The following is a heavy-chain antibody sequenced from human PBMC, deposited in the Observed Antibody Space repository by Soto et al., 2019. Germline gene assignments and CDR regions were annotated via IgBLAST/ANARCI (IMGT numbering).Heavy chain of an antibody. D-gene: IGHD6-13*01. CDR1: GYTFTSYG. CDR2: ISAYNGNT. J-gene: IGHJ3*02. Sequence: ASVKVSCKASGYTFTSYGISWVRQAPGQGLEWMGWISAYNGNTNYAQKLQGRVTMTTDTSTSTAYMELRSLRSDDTAVYYCARDRAAAGPHDAFGIWGQGTMVTVS. CDR3: ARDRAAAGPHDAFGI. V-gene: IGHV1-18*01.